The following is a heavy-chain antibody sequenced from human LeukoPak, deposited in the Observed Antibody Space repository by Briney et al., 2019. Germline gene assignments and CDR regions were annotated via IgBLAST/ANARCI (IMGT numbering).Heavy chain of an antibody. CDR2: IYTSGST. J-gene: IGHJ4*02. V-gene: IGHV4-61*02. CDR1: GGSISSGSYY. CDR3: ARGSY. Sequence: PSQTLPLTCTVSGGSISSGSYYWNWIRQPAGKGLEWIGRIYTSGSTNYNPSLKSRVTISVDTSKNQFSLKLSSVTAADTAVYYCARGSYWGQGTLVTVSS.